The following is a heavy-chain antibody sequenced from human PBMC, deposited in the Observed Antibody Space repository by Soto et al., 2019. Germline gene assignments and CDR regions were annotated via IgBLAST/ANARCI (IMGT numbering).Heavy chain of an antibody. CDR2: IDTSGSST. CDR1: GFIFTNFW. Sequence: GSLGLSCEASGFIFTNFWMHWVRQVPGKGLVWVSRIDTSGSSTSYADSVKGRFTISRDNAKNTVSLQMNSLRAEDTGVYYCAKDSWYFDLWSQGSLVTVSS. V-gene: IGHV3-74*01. CDR3: AKDSWYFDL. D-gene: IGHD6-13*01. J-gene: IGHJ4*02.